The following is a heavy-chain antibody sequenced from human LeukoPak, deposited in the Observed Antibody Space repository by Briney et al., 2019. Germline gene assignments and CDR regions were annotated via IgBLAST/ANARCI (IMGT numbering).Heavy chain of an antibody. V-gene: IGHV7-4-1*02. CDR3: ARSAPTNYFDY. D-gene: IGHD1-1*01. CDR2: IHPSTGNP. J-gene: IGHJ4*02. Sequence: GASVKVSCKASGYTFTNYAMNWVRQAPGQGLEWMGWIHPSTGNPTYAQGFTGRFVFSLDTSVSTTYLQISSLRAEDTAVYYCARSAPTNYFDYWGQGTLVTVSS. CDR1: GYTFTNYA.